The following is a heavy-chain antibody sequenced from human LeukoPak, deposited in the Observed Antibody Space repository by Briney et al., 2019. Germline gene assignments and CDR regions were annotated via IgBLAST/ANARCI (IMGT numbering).Heavy chain of an antibody. CDR2: ISWNSGSI. CDR1: GFTFDDYA. CDR3: AKSSSGWYRDAFDI. V-gene: IGHV3-9*03. J-gene: IGHJ3*02. Sequence: GGSLRLSCAASGFTFDDYAMHWVRQAPGEGLEWASGISWNSGSIGYADSVKGRFTISRDNAKNSLYLQMNSLRAEDMALYYCAKSSSGWYRDAFDIWGQGTMVTVSS. D-gene: IGHD6-19*01.